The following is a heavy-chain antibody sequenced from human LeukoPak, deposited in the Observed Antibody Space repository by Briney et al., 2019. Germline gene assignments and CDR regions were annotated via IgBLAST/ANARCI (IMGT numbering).Heavy chain of an antibody. V-gene: IGHV1-2*02. D-gene: IGHD3-22*01. Sequence: ASVKVSCKASGYTFTGYYMHWVRQAPGQGLEWMGWINPNSGDTNYAQIFQGSVTMTRDTSTSTAYMELTRLRSDDTAVYYCASSRRYYYDTSGPDAFDIWGQGTMVTVSS. CDR3: ASSRRYYYDTSGPDAFDI. J-gene: IGHJ3*02. CDR1: GYTFTGYY. CDR2: INPNSGDT.